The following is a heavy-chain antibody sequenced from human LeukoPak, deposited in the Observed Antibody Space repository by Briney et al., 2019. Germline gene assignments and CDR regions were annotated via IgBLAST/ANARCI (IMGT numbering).Heavy chain of an antibody. D-gene: IGHD6-19*01. V-gene: IGHV3-30*18. CDR2: ISYDGSNK. Sequence: GGSLRLSCETSGFIFRNKGMDWVRQAPGKGLEWVAVISYDGSNKYYADSVKGRFTISRDNSKNTLYLQMNSLRAEDTAVYYCAKELAVAGTGGVRSLDYWGQGTLVTVSS. CDR1: GFIFRNKG. CDR3: AKELAVAGTGGVRSLDY. J-gene: IGHJ4*02.